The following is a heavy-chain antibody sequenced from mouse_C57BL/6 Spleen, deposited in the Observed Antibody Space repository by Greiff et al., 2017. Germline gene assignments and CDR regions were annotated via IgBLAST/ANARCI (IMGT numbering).Heavy chain of an antibody. J-gene: IGHJ1*03. CDR1: GYTFTSYG. D-gene: IGHD1-1*01. CDR3: ARGYYGRSQGYFDV. V-gene: IGHV1-81*01. Sequence: QVQLKESGAELARPGASVKLSCKASGYTFTSYGISWVKQRTGQGLEWIGEIYPRSGNTYYNEKFKGKATLTADKSSSTAYMELRSLTSEDSAVYFCARGYYGRSQGYFDVWGTGTTVTVSS. CDR2: IYPRSGNT.